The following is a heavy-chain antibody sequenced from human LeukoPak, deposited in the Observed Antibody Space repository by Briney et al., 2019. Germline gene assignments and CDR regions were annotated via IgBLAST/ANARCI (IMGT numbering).Heavy chain of an antibody. V-gene: IGHV1-69*05. CDR2: IIPIFGTA. D-gene: IGHD5-18*01. Sequence: ASVKVSCKASGGTFSSYAISWLRQAPGQGLEWMGGIIPIFGTANYAQKFQGRVTITTDESTSTAYMELSSLRSEDTAVYYCASGAGGYSYGSYYYYYMDVWGKGTTVTVSS. CDR3: ASGAGGYSYGSYYYYYMDV. CDR1: GGTFSSYA. J-gene: IGHJ6*03.